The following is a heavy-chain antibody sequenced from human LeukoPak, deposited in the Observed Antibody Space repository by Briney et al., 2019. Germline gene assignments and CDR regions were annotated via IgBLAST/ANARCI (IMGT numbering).Heavy chain of an antibody. CDR3: ARSPAGANYYLDV. Sequence: GGSLRLSCAASGFTFTSYEMNWVRQAPGKGLEWVSYISSSGSTTYYADSMKVRFTISRDNAKNSLYLQMNSLRAEDTAVYYCARSPAGANYYLDVWGKGTTVTISS. CDR1: GFTFTSYE. D-gene: IGHD1-14*01. J-gene: IGHJ6*03. CDR2: ISSSGSTT. V-gene: IGHV3-48*03.